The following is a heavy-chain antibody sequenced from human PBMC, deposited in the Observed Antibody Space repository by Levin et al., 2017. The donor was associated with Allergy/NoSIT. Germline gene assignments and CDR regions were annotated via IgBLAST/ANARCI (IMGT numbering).Heavy chain of an antibody. CDR3: ARSQYDYVWGSYREDDAFDS. V-gene: IGHV2-5*02. CDR2: IYWDDDK. D-gene: IGHD3-16*02. Sequence: GSGPTLVKPTQTLTLTCTFSGFSLSTSGVGVGWIRPPPGKALEWLALIYWDDDKRYSPSLKSRLTITKDTSKNQVVLTMTNMDPVDTATYYCARSQYDYVWGSYREDDAFDSWGQGTMVTVSS. CDR1: GFSLSTSGVG. J-gene: IGHJ3*02.